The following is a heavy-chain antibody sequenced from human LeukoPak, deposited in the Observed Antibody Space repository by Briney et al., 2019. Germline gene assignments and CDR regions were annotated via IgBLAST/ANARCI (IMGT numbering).Heavy chain of an antibody. CDR2: IWYDGSNK. D-gene: IGHD4-23*01. CDR1: GFTFSSYG. Sequence: PGRSLRLSCAASGFTFSSYGMHWVRQAPGKGLEWVAVIWYDGSNKYYADSVKGRFTISRDNSKSTLYLQMNSLRAEDTAVYYCARPYFGGSSGLYPDLEYYFDYWGQGTLVTVSS. J-gene: IGHJ4*02. V-gene: IGHV3-33*01. CDR3: ARPYFGGSSGLYPDLEYYFDY.